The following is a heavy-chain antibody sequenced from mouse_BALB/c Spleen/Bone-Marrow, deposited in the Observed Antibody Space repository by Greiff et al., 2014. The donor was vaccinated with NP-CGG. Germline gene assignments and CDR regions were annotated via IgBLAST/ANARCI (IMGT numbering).Heavy chain of an antibody. CDR3: ASYYYGSSSFAY. Sequence: VPLQQPGAELVKPGASVKLSCTASGFNIKDTYMHWVKQRPEQGLEWIGRIDPANGNTKYDPKFQGKATITADTSSNTAYLQLSSLTSEDTAVYYCASYYYGSSSFAYWGQGTLVTVSA. V-gene: IGHV14-3*02. J-gene: IGHJ3*01. CDR1: GFNIKDTY. D-gene: IGHD1-1*01. CDR2: IDPANGNT.